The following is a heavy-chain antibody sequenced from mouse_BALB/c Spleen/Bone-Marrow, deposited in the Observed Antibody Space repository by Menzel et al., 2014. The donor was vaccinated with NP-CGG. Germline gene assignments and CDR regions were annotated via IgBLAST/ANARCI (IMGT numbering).Heavy chain of an antibody. V-gene: IGHV5-17*02. CDR2: ISSGSSTI. CDR3: ARSGYYGSSPYYAMDY. Sequence: DVKLVESGGGLVQPGGSRKLSCAASGFTLSSFGMHWVRQAPEKGLEWVAYISSGSSTIYYADTVKGRFTISRDNPKNTLFLRMTSLRSEDTAMYYCARSGYYGSSPYYAMDYWGQGTSVTVSS. D-gene: IGHD1-1*01. CDR1: GFTLSSFG. J-gene: IGHJ4*01.